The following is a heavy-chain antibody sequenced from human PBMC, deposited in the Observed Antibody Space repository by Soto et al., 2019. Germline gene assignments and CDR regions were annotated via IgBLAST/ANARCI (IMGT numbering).Heavy chain of an antibody. CDR1: GFSLSTSGMC. Sequence: SGPTLVNPTQTLTLTCTFSGFSLSTSGMCVSWIRQPPGKALEWLALIDWDDDKYYSTSLKTRLTISKDTSKNQVVLTMTNMDPVDTATYYCSRIRKGDGYLVFDYWGQGTLVTVSS. CDR2: IDWDDDK. J-gene: IGHJ4*02. V-gene: IGHV2-70*01. CDR3: SRIRKGDGYLVFDY. D-gene: IGHD5-12*01.